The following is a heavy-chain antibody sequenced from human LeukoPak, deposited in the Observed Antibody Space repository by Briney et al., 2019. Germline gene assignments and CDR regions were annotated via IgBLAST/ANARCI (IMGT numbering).Heavy chain of an antibody. D-gene: IGHD6-13*01. CDR1: GGSISSYY. J-gene: IGHJ5*02. V-gene: IGHV4-59*01. CDR3: ARVPRIEAGATGDWFDP. Sequence: PSETLSLTCTVSGGSISSYYWSWIRQPPGKGLEWIGFIYYSGSTNYNPSLKSRVTISVDTSKNQFFLNLRSVTAADTAVYYCARVPRIEAGATGDWFDPRGQGTVVTVSS. CDR2: IYYSGST.